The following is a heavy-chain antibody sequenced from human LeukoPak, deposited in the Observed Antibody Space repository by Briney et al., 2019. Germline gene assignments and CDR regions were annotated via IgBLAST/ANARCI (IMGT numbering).Heavy chain of an antibody. CDR3: AKGLLRFLEWSIFDY. V-gene: IGHV3-30*02. J-gene: IGHJ4*02. Sequence: PGGSLRLSCAASGFTFSSYGMHWVRQAPGKGLEWVAFIRYDGSNKYYADSVKGRFTTSRDNSKNTLYLQMNSLRAEDTAVYYCAKGLLRFLEWSIFDYWGQGTLVTVSS. CDR2: IRYDGSNK. CDR1: GFTFSSYG. D-gene: IGHD3-3*01.